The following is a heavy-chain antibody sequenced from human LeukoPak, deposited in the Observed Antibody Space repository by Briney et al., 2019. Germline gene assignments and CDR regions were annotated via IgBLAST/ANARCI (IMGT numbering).Heavy chain of an antibody. Sequence: GGALRLSCAGSGFTFSSYWMSWVRQGPGKGLEWVANIKQDGSEKYYVDSVKGRFTISRDNAKNSLYLQMNSLRAEDTAVYYCAELGITMIGGVWGKGTTVTISS. V-gene: IGHV3-7*01. D-gene: IGHD3-10*02. J-gene: IGHJ6*04. CDR2: IKQDGSEK. CDR1: GFTFSSYW. CDR3: AELGITMIGGV.